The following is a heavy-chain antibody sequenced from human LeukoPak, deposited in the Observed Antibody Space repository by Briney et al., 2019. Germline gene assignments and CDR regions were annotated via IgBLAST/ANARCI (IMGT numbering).Heavy chain of an antibody. CDR1: GFTFSSYG. Sequence: GGSLRLSCAASGFTFSSYGMHWVRQAPGKGLEWVAFIRYDGSNKYYADSVKGRFTISRDNSKNTLYLQMNSLRAGDTAVYYCAKDPGFMVRGARGYFDYWGQGTLVTVSS. CDR3: AKDPGFMVRGARGYFDY. D-gene: IGHD3-10*01. J-gene: IGHJ4*02. V-gene: IGHV3-30*02. CDR2: IRYDGSNK.